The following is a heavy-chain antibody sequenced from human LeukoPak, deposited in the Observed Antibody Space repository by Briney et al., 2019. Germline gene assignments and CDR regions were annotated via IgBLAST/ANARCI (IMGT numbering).Heavy chain of an antibody. CDR1: GGSISSSNW. CDR2: IYHSGNT. Sequence: SGTLSLTCAVSGGSISSSNWWSWVRQPPGKGLEWIGEIYHSGNTNYNPSLKSRVTISIDTSKNQFSLKLSSVTAADTAVYYCARLIAAAGADYWGQGTLVTVSS. D-gene: IGHD6-13*01. J-gene: IGHJ4*02. V-gene: IGHV4-4*02. CDR3: ARLIAAAGADY.